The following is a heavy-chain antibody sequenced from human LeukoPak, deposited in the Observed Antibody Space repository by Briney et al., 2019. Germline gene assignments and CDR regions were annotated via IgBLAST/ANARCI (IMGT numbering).Heavy chain of an antibody. D-gene: IGHD4-23*01. CDR1: GGSFSGYY. Sequence: PSETLSLTCAVYGGSFSGYYWSWIRQPPGKGLEWIGEINHSGSTNYNPSLKSRVTISVDTSKNQFSLKLSSVTAADTAVYYCARDLGGPLDYWGQGTLVTVSS. J-gene: IGHJ4*02. CDR3: ARDLGGPLDY. CDR2: INHSGST. V-gene: IGHV4-34*01.